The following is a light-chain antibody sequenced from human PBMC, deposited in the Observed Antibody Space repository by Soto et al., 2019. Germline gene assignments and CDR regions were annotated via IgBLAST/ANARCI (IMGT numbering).Light chain of an antibody. CDR1: ESINRH. J-gene: IGKJ5*01. CDR2: AAS. V-gene: IGKV1-39*01. Sequence: DIKMTQSPSSLSASVGDRVTITCRARESINRHSNWYQQQPGRAPMLLLYAASRLQNGVPARFRGGGSGTDLTLNSTEMQPEDGATDYCQQSYTALPIAFSEGTRLEIK. CDR3: QQSYTALPIA.